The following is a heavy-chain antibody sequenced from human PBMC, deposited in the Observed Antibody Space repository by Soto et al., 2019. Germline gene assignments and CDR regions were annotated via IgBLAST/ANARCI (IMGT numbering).Heavy chain of an antibody. CDR3: ATKEGDYYYDSSGYYNWYFDL. J-gene: IGHJ2*01. V-gene: IGHV3-23*01. D-gene: IGHD3-22*01. CDR2: ISGSGGST. Sequence: EVQLLESGGGLVQPGGSLGLSCATSGFTFSSYAMSWVRQAPGKGLEWVSAISGSGGSTYYADSVKGRFTISRDNSKNTLYLQMNSLRAEDTAVYYCATKEGDYYYDSSGYYNWYFDLWGRGTLVTVSS. CDR1: GFTFSSYA.